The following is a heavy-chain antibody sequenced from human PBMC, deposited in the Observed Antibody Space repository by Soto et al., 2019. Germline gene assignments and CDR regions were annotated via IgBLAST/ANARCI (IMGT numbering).Heavy chain of an antibody. V-gene: IGHV1-46*01. CDR2: INPSGGST. CDR1: GYTFTSYY. CDR3: ARDTPPYYYDSSGQSYYYYYYGMDV. D-gene: IGHD3-22*01. Sequence: GASVKVSCKASGYTFTSYYMHWVRQAPGQGLEWTGIINPSGGSTSYAQKFQGRVTMTRDTSTSTVYMELSSLRSEDTAVYYCARDTPPYYYDSSGQSYYYYYYGMDVWGQGTTVTVSS. J-gene: IGHJ6*02.